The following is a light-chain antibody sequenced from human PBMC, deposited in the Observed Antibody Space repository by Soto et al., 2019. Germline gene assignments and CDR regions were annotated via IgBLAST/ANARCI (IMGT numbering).Light chain of an antibody. CDR3: QQSYRNPRT. V-gene: IGKV1-39*01. Sequence: DIQMTRSPSTLSASVGDRVTITCRASQSISSWLAWYQQKPGKAPNLLIYASSTLQSGVPSRFSGSGSGTDFTLTISSLQPEDYATYYCQQSYRNPRTFGQGTKVDI. CDR1: QSISSW. J-gene: IGKJ1*01. CDR2: ASS.